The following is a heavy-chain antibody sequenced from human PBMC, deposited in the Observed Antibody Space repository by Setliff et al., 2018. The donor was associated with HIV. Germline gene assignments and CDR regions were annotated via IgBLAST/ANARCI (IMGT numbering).Heavy chain of an antibody. Sequence: GGSLRLSCAASGFTFSDFGMHWVRQAPGKGLEWVALTWLDESHKFYSDSVQGRFIISRDNSKNTLYLQMNSLRPEDTAVYYCAGQATYYDILTGYYGYQYYYMDVWGKGTTVTVSS. D-gene: IGHD3-9*01. CDR1: GFTFSDFG. V-gene: IGHV3-30*02. CDR3: AGQATYYDILTGYYGYQYYYMDV. CDR2: TWLDESHK. J-gene: IGHJ6*03.